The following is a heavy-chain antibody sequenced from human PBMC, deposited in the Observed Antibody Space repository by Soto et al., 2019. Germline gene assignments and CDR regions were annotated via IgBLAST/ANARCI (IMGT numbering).Heavy chain of an antibody. J-gene: IGHJ4*02. CDR1: GGTFSSYA. CDR2: IIPIFGTA. CDR3: ARESEDLTSNFDY. V-gene: IGHV1-69*13. Sequence: GASVKVSCKASGGTFSSYAISWVRQAPGQGLEWMGGIIPIFGTANYAQKFQGRVTITADESKNSVYLDMNSLSAEDTAVYYCARESEDLTSNFDYWGQGTLVTVSS.